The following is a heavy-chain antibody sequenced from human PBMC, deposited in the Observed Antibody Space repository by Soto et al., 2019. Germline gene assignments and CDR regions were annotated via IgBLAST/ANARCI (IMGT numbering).Heavy chain of an antibody. CDR1: GFTFSNAG. CDR2: IKSKTDGERT. V-gene: IGHV3-15*01. D-gene: IGHD3-3*01. Sequence: PGGSLRLSCAASGFTFSNAGMSWVRQAPGKGLEWVGRIKSKTDGERTDYAAPVKGRFTVSRGDSKSTVYLQMNRLEPEDTAIYYCNTDYEKVDRDFWSGFFDHWGQGTLVTVSS. CDR3: NTDYEKVDRDFWSGFFDH. J-gene: IGHJ4*02.